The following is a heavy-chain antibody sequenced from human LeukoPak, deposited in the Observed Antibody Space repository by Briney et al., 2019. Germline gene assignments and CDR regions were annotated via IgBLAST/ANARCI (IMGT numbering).Heavy chain of an antibody. Sequence: SETLSLTCAVYGGPFSGYYWSWIRQPPGKGLEWIGEINHSGSTNYNPSLKSRVTISVDTSKNQFSLKLSSVTAADTAVYYCARDRPQYYYGSGSYYKNYYYYMDVWGKGTTVTVSS. J-gene: IGHJ6*03. CDR1: GGPFSGYY. CDR3: ARDRPQYYYGSGSYYKNYYYYMDV. D-gene: IGHD3-10*01. CDR2: INHSGST. V-gene: IGHV4-34*01.